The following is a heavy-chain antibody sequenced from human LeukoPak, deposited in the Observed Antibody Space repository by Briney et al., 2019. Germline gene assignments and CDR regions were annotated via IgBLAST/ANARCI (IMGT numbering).Heavy chain of an antibody. CDR1: GYTFTSYA. D-gene: IGHD3-10*01. Sequence: ASVKVSCKASGYTFTSYAMHWVRQAPGQRLEWMGWINAGNGNTKYSQKFQGRVTITRDTSASTAYMELSSLRSEDTAVYYCARSNVVPITMVRGAFDYWGQGTLVTVSS. V-gene: IGHV1-3*01. CDR3: ARSNVVPITMVRGAFDY. J-gene: IGHJ4*02. CDR2: INAGNGNT.